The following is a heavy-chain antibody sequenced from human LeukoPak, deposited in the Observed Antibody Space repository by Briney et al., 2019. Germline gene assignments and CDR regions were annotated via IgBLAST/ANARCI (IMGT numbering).Heavy chain of an antibody. J-gene: IGHJ1*01. Sequence: SVKVSCKASGGSFSSYGISWVRQAPGQGLEWMGGRAPILGPTNLAQRFQGRLTITADESTSTAYMELNGLSVEDTAVYYCAREGPVGTDGFWGQGTLVTVSS. V-gene: IGHV1-69*13. CDR1: GGSFSSYG. D-gene: IGHD5-24*01. CDR3: AREGPVGTDGF. CDR2: RAPILGPT.